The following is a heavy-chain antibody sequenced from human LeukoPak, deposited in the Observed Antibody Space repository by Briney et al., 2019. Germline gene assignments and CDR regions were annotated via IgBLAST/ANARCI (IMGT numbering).Heavy chain of an antibody. CDR1: GFTFSNYG. CDR2: IWYDGSNK. J-gene: IGHJ4*02. CDR3: ARVGYSDESIDY. Sequence: GGSLRLSCAASGFTFSNYGMHWVRQAPGQGLEWVAVIWYDGSNKYYADSVRGRFTISRDNSKNTLSLQMNSLRAEDTAVYYCARVGYSDESIDYWGQGTLVTVSS. V-gene: IGHV3-33*01. D-gene: IGHD4-17*01.